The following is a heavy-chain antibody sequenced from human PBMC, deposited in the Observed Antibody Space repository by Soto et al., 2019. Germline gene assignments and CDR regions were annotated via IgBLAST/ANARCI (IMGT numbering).Heavy chain of an antibody. CDR2: INPNSGGT. V-gene: IGHV1-2*04. CDR1: GYTFTGYY. D-gene: IGHD3-22*01. Sequence: ASVKVSCKASGYTFTGYYMHWVRQAPGQGLEWMGWINPNSGGTNYAQKFQGWVTMTRDTSISTAYMELSRLRSDDTAMYYCARTVRRITMIVVVPNDAFDIWGQGTMVTVSS. J-gene: IGHJ3*02. CDR3: ARTVRRITMIVVVPNDAFDI.